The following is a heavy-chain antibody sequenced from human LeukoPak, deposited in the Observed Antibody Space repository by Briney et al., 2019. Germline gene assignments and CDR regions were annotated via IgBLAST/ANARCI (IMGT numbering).Heavy chain of an antibody. CDR2: IYHSGST. J-gene: IGHJ3*02. D-gene: IGHD2-2*01. CDR1: GYSISSGYY. CDR3: ARDPLVVIAADGFDI. Sequence: SETLSLTCTVSGYSISSGYYWGWIRQPPGKGLEWIGSIYHSGSTQYNLSLKSRITISVDTSKNEFSLKLTSVTAADTAVYYCARDPLVVIAADGFDIWGQGTMVTVSS. V-gene: IGHV4-38-2*02.